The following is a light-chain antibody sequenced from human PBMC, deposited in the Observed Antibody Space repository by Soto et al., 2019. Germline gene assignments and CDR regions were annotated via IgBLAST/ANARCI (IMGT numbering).Light chain of an antibody. V-gene: IGKV3-15*01. Sequence: EIVMTQSPATLSVSPGERATLSCRASQSVSSILAWYQQKPGQAPRLLIYGASSRATGIPARFSGSGSGTEFTLTISSLQSEDFAVYYCQQYNNWPPWTFGQGTKLEI. CDR3: QQYNNWPPWT. CDR1: QSVSSI. CDR2: GAS. J-gene: IGKJ2*02.